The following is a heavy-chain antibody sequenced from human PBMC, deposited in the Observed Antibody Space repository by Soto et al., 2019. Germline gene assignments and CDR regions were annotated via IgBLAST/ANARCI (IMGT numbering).Heavy chain of an antibody. Sequence: GGSLRLSCAASGFPFSTYCMHWVRQAPGKGLEWVAVIWYDGSNKYYADSVKGRFTISRDNSKNTLYLQMNSLRAEDTAVYYCARDSGGGQATAFDIWGQGTMVTVSS. D-gene: IGHD1-26*01. CDR1: GFPFSTYC. CDR3: ARDSGGGQATAFDI. V-gene: IGHV3-33*01. J-gene: IGHJ3*02. CDR2: IWYDGSNK.